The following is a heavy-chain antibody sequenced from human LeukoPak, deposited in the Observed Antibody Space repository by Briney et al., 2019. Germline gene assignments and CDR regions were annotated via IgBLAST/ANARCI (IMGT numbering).Heavy chain of an antibody. D-gene: IGHD6-19*01. J-gene: IGHJ4*02. Sequence: PGGSLRLSCTASGLAFSEYGMHWVRQAPGKGLEWVAVISYDGSNKYHLDSVKGRFTISRDNSKDTLYLQMDSLRPEDTAVYYCAKDSDRGGWYPDHWGQGALVTVSS. CDR2: ISYDGSNK. V-gene: IGHV3-30*18. CDR1: GLAFSEYG. CDR3: AKDSDRGGWYPDH.